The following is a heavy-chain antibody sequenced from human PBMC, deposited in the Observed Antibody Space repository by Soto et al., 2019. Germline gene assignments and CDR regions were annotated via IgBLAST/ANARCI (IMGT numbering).Heavy chain of an antibody. CDR2: ISYDGSNK. J-gene: IGHJ6*02. V-gene: IGHV3-30*18. CDR3: AKTVDVTWANYYYYYGMDV. D-gene: IGHD4-4*01. CDR1: GFTFSSYG. Sequence: GGSLRLSCAASGFTFSSYGMHWVRQAPGKGLEWVAVISYDGSNKYYADSVKGRFTISRDNSKNTLYLQMNSLRAEDTAVYYCAKTVDVTWANYYYYYGMDVWGQGTTVTVSS.